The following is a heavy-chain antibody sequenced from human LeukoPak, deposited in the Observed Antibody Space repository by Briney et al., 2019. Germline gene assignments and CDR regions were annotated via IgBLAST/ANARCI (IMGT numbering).Heavy chain of an antibody. CDR1: GFSFNTYW. Sequence: GGSLRLSCAASGFSFNTYWMQWVRQAPGKGVEGVSRISSDGSTTTYADSVQGRFSVSRDNGKNTLYLQASSLRADDTAVYYCARDADGPGSLIDYWGQGTLVTVSS. J-gene: IGHJ4*02. CDR2: ISSDGSTT. CDR3: ARDADGPGSLIDY. D-gene: IGHD2-8*01. V-gene: IGHV3-74*01.